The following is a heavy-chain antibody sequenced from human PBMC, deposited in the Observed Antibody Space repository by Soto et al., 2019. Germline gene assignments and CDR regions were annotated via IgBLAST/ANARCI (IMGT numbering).Heavy chain of an antibody. Sequence: GGSLRLSCVASGFTFSTYSMNWVRQAPGKGLEWVSFISSSRNSIYYADSVKGRFTISRDNAKNSLYLQMNSLRVEDTAVYFCARDFVYRGYCASTSCPTFACWGQEPLVHVSS. CDR2: ISSSRNSI. CDR3: ARDFVYRGYCASTSCPTFAC. V-gene: IGHV3-21*01. D-gene: IGHD2-2*01. CDR1: GFTFSTYS. J-gene: IGHJ4*02.